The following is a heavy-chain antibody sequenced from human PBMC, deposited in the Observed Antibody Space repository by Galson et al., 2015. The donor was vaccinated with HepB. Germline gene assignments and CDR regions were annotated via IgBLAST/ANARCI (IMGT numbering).Heavy chain of an antibody. CDR1: TFTFSDYY. D-gene: IGHD3-22*01. J-gene: IGHJ3*02. CDR2: TDSSSSYT. Sequence: SLRLSCEASTFTFSDYYMTWIRQAPGKGLEWLSYTDSSSSYTKYADSVKGRFTILRDNAKNSLYLQMNSLRVEDTALYYCARHRRDSSILLYDAFYIWGQGTMVTVSS. CDR3: ARHRRDSSILLYDAFYI. V-gene: IGHV3-11*06.